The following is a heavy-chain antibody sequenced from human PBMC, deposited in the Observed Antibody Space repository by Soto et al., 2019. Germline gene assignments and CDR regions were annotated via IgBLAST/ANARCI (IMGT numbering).Heavy chain of an antibody. CDR3: ARGSIPGSSWGRGYYFDY. CDR2: IWYDGSNK. CDR1: GFTFSSYG. V-gene: IGHV3-33*01. D-gene: IGHD6-13*01. J-gene: IGHJ4*02. Sequence: QVQLVESGGGVGQPGRSLRLSCAASGFTFSSYGMHWVRQAPGKGLEWVAVIWYDGSNKYYADSVKGRFTISRDNSKNTLYLQMNSLRAEDTAVYYCARGSIPGSSWGRGYYFDYWGQGPLVTVSS.